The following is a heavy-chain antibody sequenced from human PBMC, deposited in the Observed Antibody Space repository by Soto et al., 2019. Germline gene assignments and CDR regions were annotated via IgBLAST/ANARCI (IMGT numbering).Heavy chain of an antibody. Sequence: QVQLVQSGDEVKKPGASVKVSCKASGYIFVKYGIAWVRQAPGQGLEWMGWISPYTGNTHSATKVQGRLTMTTDTSTSTAYMDLGSLTSDDTAVYYCVMVDNYVTPTPQDVWGQGTTVTASS. V-gene: IGHV1-18*01. CDR2: ISPYTGNT. J-gene: IGHJ6*02. D-gene: IGHD3-16*01. CDR1: GYIFVKYG. CDR3: VMVDNYVTPTPQDV.